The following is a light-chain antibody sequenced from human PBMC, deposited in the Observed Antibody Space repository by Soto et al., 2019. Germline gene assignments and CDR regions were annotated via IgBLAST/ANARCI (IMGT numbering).Light chain of an antibody. Sequence: QSVLTQPASVSGSPGQSIAISCTGTSSDVGAYNSVSWYQQHPGRAPKLMVHDVSNRPSGVSNRFSGSKSGNTASLTISGLQAEDEADYYCSSYTSSSTYAFGTGTKVTVL. CDR3: SSYTSSSTYA. J-gene: IGLJ1*01. V-gene: IGLV2-14*03. CDR1: SSDVGAYNS. CDR2: DVS.